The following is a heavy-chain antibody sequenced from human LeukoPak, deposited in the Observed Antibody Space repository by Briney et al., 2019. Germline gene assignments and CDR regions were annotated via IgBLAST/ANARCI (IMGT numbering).Heavy chain of an antibody. D-gene: IGHD6-19*01. CDR1: GFTFSGSA. V-gene: IGHV3-73*01. J-gene: IGHJ4*02. Sequence: GSLRLSCAASGFTFSGSAMHWVRQASGKGLEWVGRIRSKANSYATAYAASVKGRFTISRDDSKNTAYLQMNSLKTEDAAVYYCTRHTLGVAGTQGDYWGQGTLVTVSS. CDR2: IRSKANSYAT. CDR3: TRHTLGVAGTQGDY.